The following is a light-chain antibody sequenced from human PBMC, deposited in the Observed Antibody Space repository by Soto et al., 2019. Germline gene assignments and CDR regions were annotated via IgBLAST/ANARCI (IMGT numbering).Light chain of an antibody. V-gene: IGLV1-40*01. CDR2: GNI. CDR1: SSNIGAGFD. J-gene: IGLJ1*01. Sequence: QSVLTQPPSVSGAPGQRVTISCTGSSSNIGAGFDVRWYQQLPGTAPKLLIYGNINRPSGVPGRLSGSKSGTSASLAISGLQSEDEADYYCQSYDSSLGVSYVFGTGTKLTVL. CDR3: QSYDSSLGVSYV.